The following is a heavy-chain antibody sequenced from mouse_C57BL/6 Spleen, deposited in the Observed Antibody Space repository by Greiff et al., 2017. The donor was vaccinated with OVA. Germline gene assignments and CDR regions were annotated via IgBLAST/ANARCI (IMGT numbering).Heavy chain of an antibody. CDR1: GYSITSDY. Sequence: VHVKQSGPGLAKPSQTLSLTCSVTGYSITSDYWNWIRKFPGNKLEYMGYISYSGSTYYNPSLKSRISITRDTSKNHYYLQLNSVTTEDTATYYCARRGIYGNLYYAMDYWGQGTSVTVSS. CDR3: ARRGIYGNLYYAMDY. V-gene: IGHV3-8*01. CDR2: ISYSGST. D-gene: IGHD2-1*01. J-gene: IGHJ4*01.